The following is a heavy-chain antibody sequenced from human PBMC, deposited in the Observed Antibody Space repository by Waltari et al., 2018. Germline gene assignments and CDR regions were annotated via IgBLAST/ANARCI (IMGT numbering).Heavy chain of an antibody. CDR3: ATYIGASLGTAAFDV. D-gene: IGHD5-12*01. Sequence: QLQLQESGPGLVKPSETLSLTCSVSVVSITTNRHYWGWIRQPPGQGLEWIGTISYNGATYSSPSLRSRVTIFRDTSKNQLSLKLGSVTAADTAFNYCATYIGASLGTAAFDVWGQGTMVTVSS. CDR1: VVSITTNRHY. CDR2: ISYNGAT. J-gene: IGHJ3*01. V-gene: IGHV4-39*01.